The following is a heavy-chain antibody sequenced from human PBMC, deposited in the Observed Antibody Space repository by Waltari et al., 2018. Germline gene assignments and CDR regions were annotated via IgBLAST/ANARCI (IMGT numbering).Heavy chain of an antibody. CDR3: ARDRGRGLYLDS. V-gene: IGHV4-4*02. CDR2: IHRSGRS. D-gene: IGHD2-15*01. J-gene: IGHJ4*02. Sequence: QLQLQQSGPGLVKPSESLSLTCAVSGDSMSERDWWSWVRQPPGKGLEWVGQIHRSGRSNSNPALESRGTLSIDTSNKQFSLRLPSATAADTAVYYCARDRGRGLYLDSWGQGTLVTVSP. CDR1: GDSMSERDW.